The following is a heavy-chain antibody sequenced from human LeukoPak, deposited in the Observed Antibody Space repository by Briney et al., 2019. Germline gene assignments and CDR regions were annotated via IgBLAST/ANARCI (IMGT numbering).Heavy chain of an antibody. J-gene: IGHJ4*02. CDR2: IWSDGSHK. V-gene: IGHV3-33*08. Sequence: GTSLRLSCAASGFIFTTYGFHWVRQAPGKGLEWVAVIWSDGSHKFYTDSVKGRFTISRDNSEYTLYLQMSSLRVEDTAVYYCTRGQTTYYDYWGQGTLVTVSS. D-gene: IGHD1-7*01. CDR1: GFIFTTYG. CDR3: TRGQTTYYDY.